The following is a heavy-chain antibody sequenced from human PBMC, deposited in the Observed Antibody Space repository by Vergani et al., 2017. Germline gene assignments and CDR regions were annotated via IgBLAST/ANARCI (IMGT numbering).Heavy chain of an antibody. J-gene: IGHJ3*02. CDR1: GGYISSYY. Sequence: QVQLQESGPGLVKPSETLSLTCTVSGGYISSYYWSWIRQHPGKGLEWIGYIYYSGSTNYKPSLKSRVTISVDTSKNQFSLKLSSVTAADTAVYYCARESGSYYYDSSGYYTDDAFDIWGQGTMVTVSS. CDR3: ARESGSYYYDSSGYYTDDAFDI. D-gene: IGHD3-22*01. CDR2: IYYSGST. V-gene: IGHV4-59*01.